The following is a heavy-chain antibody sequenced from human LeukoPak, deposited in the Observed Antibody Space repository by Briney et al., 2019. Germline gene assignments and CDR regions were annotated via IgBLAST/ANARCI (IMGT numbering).Heavy chain of an antibody. CDR2: INGSGDKT. D-gene: IGHD2-15*01. CDR1: GFTFSSYA. Sequence: GGSLRLSCAASGFTFSSYAMSWVRQAPGKGLEWVSSINGSGDKTYYADSVKGRFTISRDNSKNTLYLQMNSLRAEDTAVYYCAKGRSGVSRNYFDYWGQGTLVTV. CDR3: AKGRSGVSRNYFDY. J-gene: IGHJ4*02. V-gene: IGHV3-23*01.